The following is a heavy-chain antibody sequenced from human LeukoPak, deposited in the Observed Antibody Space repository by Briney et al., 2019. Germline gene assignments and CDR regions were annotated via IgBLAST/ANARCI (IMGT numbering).Heavy chain of an antibody. CDR3: ARAIYYYYMDV. CDR2: IYYSGST. J-gene: IGHJ6*03. V-gene: IGHV4-59*01. Sequence: SETLSPTCTVSGGSISSYYWSWIRQPPGKGLEWIGYIYYSGSTNYNPSLKSRVTISVDTSKNQFSLKLSSVTAADTAVYYCARAIYYYYMDVWGKGTTVTISS. CDR1: GGSISSYY.